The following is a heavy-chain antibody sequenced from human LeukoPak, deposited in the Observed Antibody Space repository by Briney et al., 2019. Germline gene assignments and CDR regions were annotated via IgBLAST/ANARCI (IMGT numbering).Heavy chain of an antibody. Sequence: PSETLSLTCTVSGGSICSHYWSWIRQPPGEGLEWIGHIYYSGSTNYNPSLESRVTISVDTSKNQFSLKLSSVTAADTAVYYCARDRRSFDYWGQGTLVTVSS. D-gene: IGHD6-6*01. V-gene: IGHV4-59*11. CDR2: IYYSGST. CDR1: GGSICSHY. J-gene: IGHJ4*02. CDR3: ARDRRSFDY.